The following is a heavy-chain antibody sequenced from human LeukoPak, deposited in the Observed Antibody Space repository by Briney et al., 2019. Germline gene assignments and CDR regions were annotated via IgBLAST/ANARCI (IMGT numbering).Heavy chain of an antibody. V-gene: IGHV3-33*01. D-gene: IGHD3-9*01. CDR3: ARDARYFDWLLSRYFDY. Sequence: PGRSLRLSCAASGVTFSSYGMHWVRQAPGKGLEWVAVIYYDGSIKYYADSVKGRFTISRDNAKNSLYLQMNSLRAEDTAVYYCARDARYFDWLLSRYFDYWGQGTLVTVSS. CDR1: GVTFSSYG. CDR2: IYYDGSIK. J-gene: IGHJ4*02.